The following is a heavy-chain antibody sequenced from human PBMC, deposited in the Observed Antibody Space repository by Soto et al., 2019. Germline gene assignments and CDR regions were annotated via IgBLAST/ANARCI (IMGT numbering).Heavy chain of an antibody. CDR3: AKDLVDYDSSGSDY. CDR2: ISGRVGST. CDR1: GSTFSSYS. J-gene: IGHJ4*02. D-gene: IGHD3-22*01. V-gene: IGHV3-23*01. Sequence: SLALSCPASGSTFSSYSTSGVRQAPGKGLEWVSAISGRVGSTYYADSVKGRFTISRDNSKNTLYLQMNSLRAEDTAVYYCAKDLVDYDSSGSDYWGQGTLVTVSS.